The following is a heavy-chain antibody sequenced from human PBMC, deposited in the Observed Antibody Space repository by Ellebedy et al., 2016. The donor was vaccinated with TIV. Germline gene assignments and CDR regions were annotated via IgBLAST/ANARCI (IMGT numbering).Heavy chain of an antibody. CDR2: IYSGGRT. J-gene: IGHJ5*02. CDR1: GFTVSNNY. Sequence: GGFLRLSXAASGFTVSNNYMTWVRQAPGKGLEWVSLIYSGGRTYYADSVKGRFTISRDNSKNTLYLQMNSLRAEDTAVYYCSTGSYFGRGAWGQGTLVTVSS. V-gene: IGHV3-53*01. D-gene: IGHD1-26*01. CDR3: STGSYFGRGA.